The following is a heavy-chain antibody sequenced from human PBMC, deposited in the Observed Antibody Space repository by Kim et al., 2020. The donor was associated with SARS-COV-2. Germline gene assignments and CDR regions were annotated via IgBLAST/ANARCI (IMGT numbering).Heavy chain of an antibody. Sequence: GESLKISCKGSGYSFTSYWIGWVRQMPGKGLEWMGIIYPGDSDTRYSPSFQGQVTISADKSISTAYLQWSSLKASDTAMYYCARNPLVRGYSGYAIGWRDYSYFDLWGRGTLVTVSS. CDR3: ARNPLVRGYSGYAIGWRDYSYFDL. CDR1: GYSFTSYW. V-gene: IGHV5-51*01. D-gene: IGHD5-12*01. CDR2: IYPGDSDT. J-gene: IGHJ2*01.